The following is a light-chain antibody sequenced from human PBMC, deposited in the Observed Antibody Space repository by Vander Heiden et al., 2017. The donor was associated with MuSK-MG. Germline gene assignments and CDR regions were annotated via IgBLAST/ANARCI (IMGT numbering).Light chain of an antibody. CDR3: QQFNNYPRT. V-gene: IGKV1D-13*01. J-gene: IGKJ4*01. CDR1: QGISSA. CDR2: DAS. Sequence: AIQLTQSPSSLSASVGDRVTITCRASQGISSALAWYQQKPGKAPKLLIYDASSLESGVPSRFSGSGSGTDFTLTISSLHPEDFATYYCQQFNNYPRTFGGGTKVEIK.